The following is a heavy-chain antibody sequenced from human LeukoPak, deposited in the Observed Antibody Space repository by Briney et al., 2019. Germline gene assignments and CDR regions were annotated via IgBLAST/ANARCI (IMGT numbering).Heavy chain of an antibody. V-gene: IGHV1-18*01. J-gene: IGHJ3*02. CDR3: ARDYYDSSAEPGNAFDI. CDR2: ISAYNGNT. CDR1: GYTFTSYG. Sequence: ASVKVSCKASGYTFTSYGISWVRQAPGQGVEWMGWISAYNGNTNYAQKLQGRVTMTTDTSTSTAYMELRSLRSDDTAVYYCARDYYDSSAEPGNAFDIWGQGTMVTVSS. D-gene: IGHD3-22*01.